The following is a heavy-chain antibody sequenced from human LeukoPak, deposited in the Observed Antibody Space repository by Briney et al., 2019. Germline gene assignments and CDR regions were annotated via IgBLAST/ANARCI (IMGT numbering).Heavy chain of an antibody. CDR1: GYTFTGYY. D-gene: IGHD5-12*01. CDR2: INPNSGGT. Sequence: ALVKVSCKASGYTFTGYYMHWVQQAPGQGLEWMGWINPNSGGTNYAQKFQGRVTMTRDTSISTAYMELSRLRSDDTAVYYCARDRHSGYDWRRWFDPWGQGTLVAVSS. V-gene: IGHV1-2*02. J-gene: IGHJ5*02. CDR3: ARDRHSGYDWRRWFDP.